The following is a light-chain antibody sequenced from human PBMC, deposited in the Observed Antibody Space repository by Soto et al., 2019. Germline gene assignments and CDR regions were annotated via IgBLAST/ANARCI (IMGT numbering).Light chain of an antibody. CDR2: EAS. CDR3: QQTYSKPPLT. CDR1: QTINRY. Sequence: DIQMTQSPSSLSASVGDRITITCRASQTINRYLNWYQKKPGEAPKLLIYEASTLQFGVPSRFSGSGAGTDFTLAISSLQPEDYATYYCQQTYSKPPLTFGGGTKVEIK. J-gene: IGKJ4*01. V-gene: IGKV1-39*01.